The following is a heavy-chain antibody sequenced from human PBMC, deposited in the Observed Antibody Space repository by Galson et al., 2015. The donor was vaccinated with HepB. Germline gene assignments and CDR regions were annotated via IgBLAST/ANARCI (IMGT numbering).Heavy chain of an antibody. CDR3: ARDYKRWFYYYYYGMDV. CDR1: GFTFSSYW. Sequence: SLRLSCAASGFTFSSYWMHWVRQAPGKGLVWVSRINSDGSSTSYADSVKGRFTISRDNAKNTLYLQMNSLRAEDTAVYYCARDYKRWFYYYYYGMDVWGQGTTVTVSS. CDR2: INSDGSST. D-gene: IGHD4-23*01. J-gene: IGHJ6*02. V-gene: IGHV3-74*01.